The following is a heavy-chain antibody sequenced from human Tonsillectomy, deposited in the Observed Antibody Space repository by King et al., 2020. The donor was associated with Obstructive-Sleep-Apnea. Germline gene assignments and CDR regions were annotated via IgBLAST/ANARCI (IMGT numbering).Heavy chain of an antibody. Sequence: VQLVESGGGVVQTGTSLRLSCAASGFTFSSYAMLWVRQAPGRGLECVAVISYAGTDECYADSVQGRFIVSRDNSKNMLYLQMNSLRADDTAVYYCARDANGDYWGQGIPVTVSS. V-gene: IGHV3-30*04. J-gene: IGHJ4*02. D-gene: IGHD3-16*01. CDR3: ARDANGDY. CDR1: GFTFSSYA. CDR2: ISYAGTDE.